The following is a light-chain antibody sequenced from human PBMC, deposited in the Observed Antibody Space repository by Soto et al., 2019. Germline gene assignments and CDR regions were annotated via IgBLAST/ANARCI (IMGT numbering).Light chain of an antibody. CDR3: QQLNSYRT. J-gene: IGKJ1*01. CDR2: ATS. CDR1: QSISRW. Sequence: DIQMTQSPSTLSASVGDRVTITFRPSQSISRWLAWYQQKPGKAPKLLIYATSTLQSGVPSRFSGSGSGTGFTLTISSLQPEDFATYYCQQLNSYRTFGQGTKVDVK. V-gene: IGKV1-5*01.